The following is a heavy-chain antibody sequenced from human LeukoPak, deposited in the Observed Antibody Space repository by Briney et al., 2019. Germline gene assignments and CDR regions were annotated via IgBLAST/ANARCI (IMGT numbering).Heavy chain of an antibody. Sequence: PGGSLRLSCAASGFTFSNYAMNWVRQAPGKGLEWVSAISASGSTTYTSDSVRGRATISRDNSKNTLYLQMNSLRAEDTAVYYCAKDPRAIVVVTAIDYWGQGTLVTVSS. V-gene: IGHV3-23*01. J-gene: IGHJ4*02. D-gene: IGHD2-21*02. CDR1: GFTFSNYA. CDR3: AKDPRAIVVVTAIDY. CDR2: ISASGSTT.